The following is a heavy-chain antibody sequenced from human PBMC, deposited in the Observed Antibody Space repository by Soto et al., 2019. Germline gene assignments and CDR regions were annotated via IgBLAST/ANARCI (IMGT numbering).Heavy chain of an antibody. Sequence: GGSLRLSCAASGFTFSDSAMHWVRQASGKGLEWVGRIRNKTNNYATAYTASVKGRFTISRDDSKNTVYLQMNSLKIDDTAVYYCARDWNSWRQWLVLPLVPTFGYWGQGTLVTVSS. CDR2: IRNKTNNYAT. V-gene: IGHV3-73*01. J-gene: IGHJ4*02. D-gene: IGHD6-19*01. CDR1: GFTFSDSA. CDR3: ARDWNSWRQWLVLPLVPTFGY.